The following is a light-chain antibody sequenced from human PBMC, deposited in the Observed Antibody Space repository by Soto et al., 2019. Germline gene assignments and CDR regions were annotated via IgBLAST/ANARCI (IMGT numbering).Light chain of an antibody. Sequence: EIVLTQSPGTLSVSPGERATLSCRASQSVSSIYFACYQQKPGPAPRLLIYAATNRATVVPDRFSGSGSGTDFTLTISRLEPEDVAVYYCQQYGDSPLCTFGQGTKVEI. CDR1: QSVSSIY. J-gene: IGKJ2*02. CDR3: QQYGDSPLCT. V-gene: IGKV3-20*01. CDR2: AAT.